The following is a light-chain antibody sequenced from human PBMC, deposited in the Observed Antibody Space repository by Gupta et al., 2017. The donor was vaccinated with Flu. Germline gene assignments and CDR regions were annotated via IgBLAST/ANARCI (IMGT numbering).Light chain of an antibody. Sequence: CSGDALPKQYASWYQQKPGQAPVLVIFKDTERPSGIPERFSGSSSGTTLTLTISGVQAEDEADYYCQSADSSVWVFGGGTKLTVL. CDR2: KDT. CDR3: QSADSSVWV. V-gene: IGLV3-25*03. J-gene: IGLJ3*02. CDR1: ALPKQY.